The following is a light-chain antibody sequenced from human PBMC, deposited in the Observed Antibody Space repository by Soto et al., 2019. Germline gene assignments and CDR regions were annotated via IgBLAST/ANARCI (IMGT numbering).Light chain of an antibody. CDR2: DAS. Sequence: EIVLTQSPVTLSLSPGESATLSCRTSQSVRSYLAWYQQKPGQAPRLLMYDASNRATDIPARFRGSGSGTDFTLTISSLEPEDFAVYYCQQRSDWPLTFGGGTKVEIK. CDR3: QQRSDWPLT. V-gene: IGKV3-11*01. CDR1: QSVRSY. J-gene: IGKJ4*01.